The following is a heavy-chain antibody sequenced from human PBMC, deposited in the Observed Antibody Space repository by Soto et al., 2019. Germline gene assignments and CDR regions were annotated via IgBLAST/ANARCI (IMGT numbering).Heavy chain of an antibody. Sequence: QVQLVESGGGVVQPGRSLRLSCATSGFTFSSYGIHWVRQAPGKGLEWVAVISHDGSNKYYRDSVKGRFTISRDNSKNTLNLEMNSLRVEDAAVYYCAKDGHRSQVWWGGPDQWGQGTLVTVSS. D-gene: IGHD2-8*02. CDR1: GFTFSSYG. V-gene: IGHV3-30*18. J-gene: IGHJ4*02. CDR3: AKDGHRSQVWWGGPDQ. CDR2: ISHDGSNK.